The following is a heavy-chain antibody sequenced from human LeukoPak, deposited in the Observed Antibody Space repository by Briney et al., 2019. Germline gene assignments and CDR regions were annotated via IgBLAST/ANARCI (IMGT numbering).Heavy chain of an antibody. CDR3: AKSYRDHYDSSGYGAVDI. V-gene: IGHV3-11*04. D-gene: IGHD3-22*01. CDR2: ISSSGSTI. CDR1: GFTFSDYY. Sequence: GGSLRLSCAASGFTFSDYYMSWIRQAPGKGLEWVSYISSSGSTIYYADSVKGRFTISRDNAKNSLYLQMNSLRAEDTAVYYCAKSYRDHYDSSGYGAVDIWGQGTMVTVSS. J-gene: IGHJ3*02.